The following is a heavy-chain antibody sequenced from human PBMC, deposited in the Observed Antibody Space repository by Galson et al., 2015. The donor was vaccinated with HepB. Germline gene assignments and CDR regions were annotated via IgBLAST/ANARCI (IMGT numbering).Heavy chain of an antibody. Sequence: QSGAEVKKPGESLKISCRGSGYTFSNEWIGWVRQMPGKGLEWMGIIYPGDSDTTYSPSFQGQVTFSVDKSSSTAYLQWRSLKASDTAMYYCARQAGAFDIWGQGTMVTVSS. D-gene: IGHD6-25*01. J-gene: IGHJ3*02. CDR3: ARQAGAFDI. V-gene: IGHV5-51*01. CDR2: IYPGDSDT. CDR1: GYTFSNEW.